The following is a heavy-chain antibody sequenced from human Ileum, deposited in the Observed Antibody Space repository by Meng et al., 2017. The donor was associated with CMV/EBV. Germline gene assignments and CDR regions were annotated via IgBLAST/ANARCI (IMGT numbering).Heavy chain of an antibody. J-gene: IGHJ5*02. D-gene: IGHD6-13*01. V-gene: IGHV4-34*01. Sequence: LPCVVAGGSFRGYYWPWIRPSPGKGLEWLGEMHHSGTTNSNPSVRSRLTMSVDTSKSQVSLKLSSATAADTAVYYCAGFVWGIGFDPWGQGTLVTVSS. CDR1: GGSFRGYY. CDR3: AGFVWGIGFDP. CDR2: MHHSGTT.